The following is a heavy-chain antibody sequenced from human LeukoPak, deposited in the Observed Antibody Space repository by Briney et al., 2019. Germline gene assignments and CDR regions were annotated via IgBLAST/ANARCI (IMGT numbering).Heavy chain of an antibody. CDR3: ARSSIAVAGRDNWFDP. Sequence: KPSETLSLTCTVSGGSISSYYWSWIRQPAGKGLEWIGRIYTSGSTNYNPSLKSRVTMSVDTSKNQFSLKLSSVTAADTAVHYCARSSIAVAGRDNWFDPWGQGTLVTVSS. V-gene: IGHV4-4*07. CDR2: IYTSGST. J-gene: IGHJ5*02. D-gene: IGHD6-19*01. CDR1: GGSISSYY.